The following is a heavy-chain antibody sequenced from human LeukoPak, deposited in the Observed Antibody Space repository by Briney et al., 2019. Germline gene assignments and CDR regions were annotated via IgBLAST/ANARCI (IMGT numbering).Heavy chain of an antibody. J-gene: IGHJ4*02. Sequence: GGSLRLSCAASGFTFSSYSMNWVRQAPGKGLEWVAYISSSSSTIYYADSVKGRFTISRDNAKNSQYLQMDSLRAEDTAVYYRARAGIVVVIAHLHQWGEGTLVPVSS. CDR3: ARAGIVVVIAHLHQ. V-gene: IGHV3-48*01. CDR1: GFTFSSYS. CDR2: ISSSSSTI. D-gene: IGHD2-21*01.